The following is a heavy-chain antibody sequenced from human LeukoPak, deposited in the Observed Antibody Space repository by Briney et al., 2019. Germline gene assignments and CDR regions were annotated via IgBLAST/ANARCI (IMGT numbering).Heavy chain of an antibody. CDR2: IYPDDSNT. V-gene: IGHV5-51*07. CDR1: GYGFATHW. Sequence: GESLKISCKGSGYGFATHWIAWVHQMPGKGLEWMGIIYPDDSNTRYSPSFQGQVTFSADKSINTAYLQWSGLKASDTAMYYCARLGEDLAVGVAGYWFDPWGQGTLVTVSS. CDR3: ARLGEDLAVGVAGYWFDP. J-gene: IGHJ5*02. D-gene: IGHD2-15*01.